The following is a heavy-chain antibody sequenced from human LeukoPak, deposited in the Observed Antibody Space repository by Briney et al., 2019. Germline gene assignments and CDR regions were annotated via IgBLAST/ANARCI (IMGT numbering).Heavy chain of an antibody. CDR2: IIPIFGTA. D-gene: IGHD1-26*01. Sequence: SVKVSCKASGGTFSSYAISWVRQAPGQGLEWMGGIIPIFGTANYAQKFQGRVTITTDESTSTAYMELSSLRSEDTAVYYCARGYVSVGGFDYWGQGTLVTVSS. V-gene: IGHV1-69*05. J-gene: IGHJ4*02. CDR1: GGTFSSYA. CDR3: ARGYVSVGGFDY.